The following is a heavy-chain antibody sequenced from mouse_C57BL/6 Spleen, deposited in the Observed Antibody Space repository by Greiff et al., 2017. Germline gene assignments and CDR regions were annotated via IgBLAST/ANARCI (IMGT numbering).Heavy chain of an antibody. V-gene: IGHV1-52*01. CDR3: AREDGYSGLDY. CDR1: GYTFTSYW. CDR2: IDPSGSDT. J-gene: IGHJ4*01. Sequence: QVQLQQSGAELVRPGSSVKLSCKASGYTFTSYWMHWVKQRPIQGLEWIGNIDPSGSDTHYNQKFKDKATLTVDKSSSTAYMQLSSLTSEDSAVYYCAREDGYSGLDYWGQGTSVTVSS. D-gene: IGHD2-3*01.